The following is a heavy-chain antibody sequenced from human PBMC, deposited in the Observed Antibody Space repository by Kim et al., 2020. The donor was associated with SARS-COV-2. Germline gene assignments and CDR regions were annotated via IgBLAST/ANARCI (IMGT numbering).Heavy chain of an antibody. CDR2: IWYDGSNK. J-gene: IGHJ6*02. V-gene: IGHV3-33*01. D-gene: IGHD3-3*01. CDR1: GFTFSSYG. Sequence: GGSLRLSCAASGFTFSSYGMHWVRQAPGKGLEWVAVIWYDGSNKYYADSVKGRFTISRDNSKNTLYLQMNSLRAEDTAVYYCARAGLRFWSGSYGMDVWGQGTTVTVSS. CDR3: ARAGLRFWSGSYGMDV.